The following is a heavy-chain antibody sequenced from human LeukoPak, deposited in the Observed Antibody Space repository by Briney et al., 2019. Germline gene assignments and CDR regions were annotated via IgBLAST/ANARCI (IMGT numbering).Heavy chain of an antibody. CDR2: INHSGST. Sequence: SETLSLTCAVYGGSFSGYYWSWIRQPPGKGLEWIGEINHSGSTNYNPSLKSRVTMSVDTSKNQFSLKLSSVTAADTAVYYCARGTGEMATISGLDIWGQGTMVTVSS. CDR1: GGSFSGYY. D-gene: IGHD5-24*01. J-gene: IGHJ3*02. V-gene: IGHV4-34*01. CDR3: ARGTGEMATISGLDI.